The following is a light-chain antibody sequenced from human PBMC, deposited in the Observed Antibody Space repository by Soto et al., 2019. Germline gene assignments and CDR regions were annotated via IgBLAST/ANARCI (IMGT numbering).Light chain of an antibody. J-gene: IGKJ2*01. V-gene: IGKV3-20*01. CDR2: AAS. CDR1: QSVSRSN. CDR3: QQYGRSPYT. Sequence: EIVLTQSPGTLSLSPGERATLSCTASQSVSRSNLAWHQQKPGQAPRLLIYAASSRAPGVPDRFSGSGSGTDFTLTISRLEPEDFAVYYCQQYGRSPYTFGQGTKLEIK.